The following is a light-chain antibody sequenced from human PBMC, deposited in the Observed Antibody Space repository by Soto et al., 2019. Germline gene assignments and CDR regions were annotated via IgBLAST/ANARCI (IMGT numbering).Light chain of an antibody. J-gene: IGLJ1*01. CDR1: SSDIGDL. V-gene: IGLV2-14*01. CDR2: AVT. Sequence: QSALTQPASVSGSPEQSITISCTGTSSDIGDLVSWYDQHPGRAPKLIIYAVTNRPSGVSNRFSGSKSGNTASLTISGLQAEDEADFYCSSYTSSSTFDVFGSGTKLTVL. CDR3: SSYTSSSTFDV.